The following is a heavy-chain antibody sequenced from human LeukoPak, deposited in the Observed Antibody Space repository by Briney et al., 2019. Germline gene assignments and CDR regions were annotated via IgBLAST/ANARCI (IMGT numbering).Heavy chain of an antibody. CDR2: INSDGRNT. CDR3: ARVLAQQQGY. D-gene: IGHD6-13*01. Sequence: GGSLRLSCAASGFTFSTYWMHWVRQAPGKGLVWVSHINSDGRNTTYADSVTGRFTISRDNAKHTLYLQMNSLRAEDTAVYYCARVLAQQQGYWGQGTLVTVSS. CDR1: GFTFSTYW. J-gene: IGHJ4*02. V-gene: IGHV3-74*01.